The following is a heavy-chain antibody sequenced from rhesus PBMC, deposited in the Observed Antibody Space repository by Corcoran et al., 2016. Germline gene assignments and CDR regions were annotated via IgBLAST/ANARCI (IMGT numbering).Heavy chain of an antibody. J-gene: IGHJ5-1*01. D-gene: IGHD6-31*01. Sequence: QLQLQESGPGLVKPSETLSLTCAVSGGPISSNYWSWTRQPPGKGLEWIGRISGSGGSTAYNPSLKSRVTISTDTSKNQFSLKLSSVTAADTAVYYCARIHSSGWYRFDVWGAGVLVTVSS. V-gene: IGHV4-173*01. CDR1: GGPISSNY. CDR2: ISGSGGST. CDR3: ARIHSSGWYRFDV.